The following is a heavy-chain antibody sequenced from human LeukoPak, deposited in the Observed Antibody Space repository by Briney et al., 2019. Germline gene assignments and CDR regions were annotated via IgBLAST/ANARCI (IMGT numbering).Heavy chain of an antibody. J-gene: IGHJ4*02. CDR2: ISNNGGYT. V-gene: IGHV3-23*01. CDR1: GFTFSSSA. Sequence: GGSLRLSCAASGFTFSSSAMSWVRQAPGKGLEWVSAISNNGGYTYYADSVQGRFTISRDNSKSTLCLQMNSLRAEDTAVYYCARGHCSAGSCSRFDYWGQGTLVTVS. CDR3: ARGHCSAGSCSRFDY. D-gene: IGHD2-15*01.